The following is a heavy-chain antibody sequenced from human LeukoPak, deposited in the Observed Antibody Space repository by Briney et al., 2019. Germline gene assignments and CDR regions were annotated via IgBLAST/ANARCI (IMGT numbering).Heavy chain of an antibody. CDR3: ARVSGSIVARLAWFDS. Sequence: EASVKVSCKASGYIFTKYGFTWVRQAPGQGLEWLGWISAYDGYTNHAQKFQGRVTMTTDSSTTTAYMELRSLRSDDTAVYYCARVSGSIVARLAWFDSWGQGTLVTVSS. D-gene: IGHD6-6*01. CDR1: GYIFTKYG. V-gene: IGHV1-18*01. J-gene: IGHJ5*01. CDR2: ISAYDGYT.